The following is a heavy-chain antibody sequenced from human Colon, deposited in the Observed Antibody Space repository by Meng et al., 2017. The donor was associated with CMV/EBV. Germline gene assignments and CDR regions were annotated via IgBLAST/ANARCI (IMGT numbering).Heavy chain of an antibody. J-gene: IGHJ2*01. V-gene: IGHV1-69*05. Sequence: TASGGTFNTYAISWVRQAPGPGLDWMGGIIPIFGKANFAQEFRGRLTITTDESTSTAYMELSSLISEDTAVYYCALAARPGYWYFDLWGRGTLVTVSS. CDR1: GGTFNTYA. D-gene: IGHD6-6*01. CDR2: IIPIFGKA. CDR3: ALAARPGYWYFDL.